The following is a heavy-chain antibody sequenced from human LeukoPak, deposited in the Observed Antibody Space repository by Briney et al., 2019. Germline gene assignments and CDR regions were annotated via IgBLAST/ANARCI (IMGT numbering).Heavy chain of an antibody. V-gene: IGHV3-9*01. Sequence: GGSLRPSCAASGFTFADYAIHWVRQAPGKGLGWGSGISWNSGSIGYADSVKGRFTISRDNAKNSLYLQMNSLRAEATALYYCAKGRPLYSSSWSTVGPFDFWGQGTLVTVSS. CDR1: GFTFADYA. J-gene: IGHJ4*02. CDR2: ISWNSGSI. D-gene: IGHD6-13*01. CDR3: AKGRPLYSSSWSTVGPFDF.